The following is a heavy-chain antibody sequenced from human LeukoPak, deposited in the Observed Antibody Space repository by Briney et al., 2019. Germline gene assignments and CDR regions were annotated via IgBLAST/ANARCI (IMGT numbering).Heavy chain of an antibody. D-gene: IGHD3-3*01. CDR3: ARDPEEWLLSQGWFDP. J-gene: IGHJ5*02. CDR1: GYTFTSYG. Sequence: VASVKVSCKASGYTFTSYGISWVRQAPGQGLEWMGWISAYNGNTNYAQKLQGRVTMTTDTSTSTAYMELRSLRSDDTAVYYCARDPEEWLLSQGWFDPWGQGTLVTVSS. CDR2: ISAYNGNT. V-gene: IGHV1-18*01.